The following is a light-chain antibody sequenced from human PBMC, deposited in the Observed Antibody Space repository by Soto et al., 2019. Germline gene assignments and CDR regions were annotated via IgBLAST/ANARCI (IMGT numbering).Light chain of an antibody. Sequence: DIQMTQSPSSVSASVGDRVTITCRASQGISSWLGWYQQKPGKAPKLLIYAASSLQSGVPSRFSGSGSGTEFTLTISSLQPDDSATYYCQQYDKYSPWAFGQGTKVEI. CDR1: QGISSW. CDR2: AAS. J-gene: IGKJ1*01. V-gene: IGKV1D-16*01. CDR3: QQYDKYSPWA.